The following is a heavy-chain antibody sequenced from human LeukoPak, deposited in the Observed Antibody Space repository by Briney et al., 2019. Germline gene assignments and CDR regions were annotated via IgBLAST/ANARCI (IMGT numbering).Heavy chain of an antibody. J-gene: IGHJ4*02. Sequence: SETLSLTCTVSGYSISSGYYWGWIRQPPGKGLEWIGSIYHSGSTYYNPSLKSRVAISVDTPKNQFSLKLSSVTAADTAVYYCAKMGPDIVVVPAAFWGQGTLVTVSS. CDR3: AKMGPDIVVVPAAF. V-gene: IGHV4-38-2*02. CDR2: IYHSGST. CDR1: GYSISSGYY. D-gene: IGHD2-2*01.